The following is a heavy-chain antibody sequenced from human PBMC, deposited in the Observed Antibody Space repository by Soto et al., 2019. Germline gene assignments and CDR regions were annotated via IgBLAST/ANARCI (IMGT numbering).Heavy chain of an antibody. V-gene: IGHV3-74*01. CDR2: ITSDGSST. CDR3: AREIDYTLDY. J-gene: IGHJ4*02. Sequence: EVQLVESGGGLVQPGGSLRLSCAASGFSFSSYWMHWVRRAPGKGLVWVSRITSDGSSTSYADSVKGRFTISRDNAKNTLYLQMNSLIVEDTAVYYCAREIDYTLDYWGQGTLVTVSS. D-gene: IGHD4-4*01. CDR1: GFSFSSYW.